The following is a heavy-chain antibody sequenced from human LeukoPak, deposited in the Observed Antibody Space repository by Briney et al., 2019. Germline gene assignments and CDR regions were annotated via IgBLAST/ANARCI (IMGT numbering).Heavy chain of an antibody. CDR1: GGSISSYY. CDR3: ARAGYSSSSSWDY. Sequence: SETLSLTCTDSGGSISSYYWSWIRQPPGKGLEWIGYIYYSGSTNYNPSLKSRVTISVDTSKNQFSLKLSSVTAADTAVYYCARAGYSSSSSWDYWGQGTLVTVSS. D-gene: IGHD6-6*01. J-gene: IGHJ4*02. CDR2: IYYSGST. V-gene: IGHV4-59*01.